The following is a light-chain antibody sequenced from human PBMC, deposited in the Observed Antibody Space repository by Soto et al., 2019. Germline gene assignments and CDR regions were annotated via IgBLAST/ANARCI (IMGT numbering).Light chain of an antibody. J-gene: IGKJ3*01. Sequence: EIVLTQSPGTLSLSPGERATLSCRASQSVSSSYLAWYQQKPGQAPRLLIYGASSMATGIPDRFSGSWSGTDFTLTISRLEPEDFAVYYCQQYGSSFTFGPGTKVDIK. CDR2: GAS. V-gene: IGKV3-20*01. CDR1: QSVSSSY. CDR3: QQYGSSFT.